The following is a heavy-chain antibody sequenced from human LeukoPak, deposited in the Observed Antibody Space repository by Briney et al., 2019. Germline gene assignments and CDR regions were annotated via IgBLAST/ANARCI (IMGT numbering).Heavy chain of an antibody. V-gene: IGHV3-23*01. J-gene: IGHJ4*02. Sequence: GSLRLSCAAAGITFSSYAMSWVRQAPGKGLEWVSAISGSGGRTYYADSVKGRFTIARDNSKNTLYLQMNSLRAEDTAVYYCAKDLVAGRSSGSTSTDFDYWGQGTLVTVSS. CDR1: GITFSSYA. CDR3: AKDLVAGRSSGSTSTDFDY. D-gene: IGHD6-19*01. CDR2: ISGSGGRT.